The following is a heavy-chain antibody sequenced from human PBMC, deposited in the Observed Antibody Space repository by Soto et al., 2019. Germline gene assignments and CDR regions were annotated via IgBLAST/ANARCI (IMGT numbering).Heavy chain of an antibody. J-gene: IGHJ6*02. V-gene: IGHV5-51*01. CDR3: ARGDYDILSGDFKSYYGMDV. CDR2: IYPGDSDT. CDR1: GYSFTSYW. D-gene: IGHD3-9*01. Sequence: GESLKISCKGSGYSFTSYWIGWVRQMPGKGLEWMGIIYPGDSDTRYSPSFQGQVTISADKSIRTAYLQWSSLKASDTAIYYCARGDYDILSGDFKSYYGMDVWGQGTTVTVSS.